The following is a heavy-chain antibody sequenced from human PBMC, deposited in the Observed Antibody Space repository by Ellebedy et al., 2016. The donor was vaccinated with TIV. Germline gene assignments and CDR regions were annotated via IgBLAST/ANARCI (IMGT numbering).Heavy chain of an antibody. D-gene: IGHD3-10*01. CDR2: IYTSGST. CDR3: ARDAGITMVRGVIITWIVRRGMDV. J-gene: IGHJ6*02. V-gene: IGHV4-4*07. CDR1: GGSISSYY. Sequence: SETLSLXXTVSGGSISSYYWSWIRQPAGKGLEWIGRIYTSGSTNYNPSLKSRVTMSVDTSKNQFSLKLSSVTAADTAVYYCARDAGITMVRGVIITWIVRRGMDVWGQGTTVTVSS.